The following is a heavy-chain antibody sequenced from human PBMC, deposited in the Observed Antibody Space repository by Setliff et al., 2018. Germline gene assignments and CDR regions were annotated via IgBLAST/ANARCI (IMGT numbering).Heavy chain of an antibody. CDR1: GGSISSSNYY. D-gene: IGHD3-22*01. V-gene: IGHV4-39*01. Sequence: PSETLSLTCTVSGGSISSSNYYWGWIRQPPGKGLEWIGSIYYSGSTYYNPSLTSRVTMSVDTSKNQFSLKLSSVSAADTAVFFCARHIPYYSDNSSYYYHYYYIDVWGKGTTVTVSS. CDR3: ARHIPYYSDNSSYYYHYYYIDV. CDR2: IYYSGST. J-gene: IGHJ6*03.